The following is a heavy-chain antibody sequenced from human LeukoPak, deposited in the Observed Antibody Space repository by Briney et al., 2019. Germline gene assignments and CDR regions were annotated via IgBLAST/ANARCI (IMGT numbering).Heavy chain of an antibody. CDR2: IFYSGST. J-gene: IGHJ6*02. V-gene: IGHV4-39*01. D-gene: IGHD4/OR15-4a*01. CDR3: GRHQTMYYGMDV. CDR1: GGSISSSSYY. Sequence: SETLSLTCTVSGGSISSSSYYWGWIRQPPGKGLEWIGSIFYSGSTYYNPSLKSRVTISVDTSKNQFSLKLSSVTAADTAVYYCGRHQTMYYGMDVWGQGTTVTVSS.